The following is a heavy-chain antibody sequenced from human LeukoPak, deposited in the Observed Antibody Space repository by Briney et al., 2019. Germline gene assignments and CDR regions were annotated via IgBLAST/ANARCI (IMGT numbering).Heavy chain of an antibody. D-gene: IGHD3-10*01. Sequence: GGSLRLSCAASGFTFSSYWMSWVRQAPGKGLEWVANIKQDGSEKYYVDSVKGRFTISRDNAKNSLYLQMNSLRAEDTALYYCAKAMITMVRGVIISMDAFDIWGQGTMVTVSS. CDR1: GFTFSSYW. CDR2: IKQDGSEK. CDR3: AKAMITMVRGVIISMDAFDI. J-gene: IGHJ3*02. V-gene: IGHV3-7*03.